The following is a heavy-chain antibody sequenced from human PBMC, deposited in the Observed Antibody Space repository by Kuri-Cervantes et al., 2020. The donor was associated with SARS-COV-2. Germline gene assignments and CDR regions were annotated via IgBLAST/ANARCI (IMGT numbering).Heavy chain of an antibody. D-gene: IGHD6-19*01. J-gene: IGHJ6*02. Sequence: ESLKISCAASGFTFSDYYMSWIRQPPGKGLGWIGYIYYSGSTNYNPSLKSRVTISVDTSKNQFSLKLSSVTAADTAVYYCAKDRETGYFSDWSPALGMDVWGQGTTVTVSS. CDR2: IYYSGST. V-gene: IGHV4-59*12. CDR3: AKDRETGYFSDWSPALGMDV. CDR1: GFTFSDYY.